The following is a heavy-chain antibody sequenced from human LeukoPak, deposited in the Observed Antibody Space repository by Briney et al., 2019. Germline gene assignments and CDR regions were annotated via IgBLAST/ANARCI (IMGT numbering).Heavy chain of an antibody. Sequence: GGSLRLSCAASGFTFSSYSMNWVRQAPGKGLEWVSSISSSSSYIYYADSVKGRFTISRDNSKNTLYLQMNSLRAEDTAVYYCAKEAVSGSGYYSDYWGQGTLVTVSS. J-gene: IGHJ4*02. CDR2: ISSSSSYI. V-gene: IGHV3-21*04. CDR1: GFTFSSYS. D-gene: IGHD3-22*01. CDR3: AKEAVSGSGYYSDY.